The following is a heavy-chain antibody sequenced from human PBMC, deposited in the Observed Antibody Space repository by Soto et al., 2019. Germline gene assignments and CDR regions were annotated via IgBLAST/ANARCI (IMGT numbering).Heavy chain of an antibody. J-gene: IGHJ4*02. D-gene: IGHD3-9*01. CDR2: IWYDGSNK. V-gene: IGHV3-33*01. CDR3: AGSTYYDILAGWPSLDY. CDR1: GFTFSSYG. Sequence: QVQLVESGGGVVQPGRSLRLSCAASGFTFSSYGMHWVRQAPGKGLEWVAVIWYDGSNKYYADSVKGRFTISRDNSKNTLYLQMNRLRAEDTAVYYCAGSTYYDILAGWPSLDYWGQGTLVTVSS.